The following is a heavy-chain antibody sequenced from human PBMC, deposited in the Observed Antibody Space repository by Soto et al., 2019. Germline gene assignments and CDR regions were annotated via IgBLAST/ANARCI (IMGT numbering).Heavy chain of an antibody. J-gene: IGHJ4*02. CDR3: AKEIWDLYYFDY. Sequence: GGSMRLSSTASGLKFSSYCGHWVIKAPGKGLEWVAVISYEGSNKYYADSVKGRFTISRDNSKNTLYLQMNSLRAEDTAVYYCAKEIWDLYYFDYWGQGTLVTVSS. CDR2: ISYEGSNK. D-gene: IGHD1-26*01. V-gene: IGHV3-30*18. CDR1: GLKFSSYC.